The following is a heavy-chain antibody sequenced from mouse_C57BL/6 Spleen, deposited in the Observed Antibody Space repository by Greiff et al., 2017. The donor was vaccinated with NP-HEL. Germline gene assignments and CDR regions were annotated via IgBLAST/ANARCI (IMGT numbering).Heavy chain of an antibody. CDR3: ARHEYGNYMDY. D-gene: IGHD2-1*01. Sequence: QVQLKESGPGLVAPSQSLSITCTVSGFSLTSYGVHWVRQPPGKGLEWLVVIWSDGSPTYNSALKSRLSISKDNSNSEVVLKMNSLQTDDTAKYYGARHEYGNYMDYWGQGTSVTVSS. V-gene: IGHV2-6-1*01. J-gene: IGHJ4*01. CDR2: IWSDGSP. CDR1: GFSLTSYG.